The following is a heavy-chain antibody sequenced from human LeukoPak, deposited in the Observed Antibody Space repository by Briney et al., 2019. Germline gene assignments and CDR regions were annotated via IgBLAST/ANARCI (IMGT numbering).Heavy chain of an antibody. D-gene: IGHD5-24*01. V-gene: IGHV3-13*01. Sequence: GGSLRLSCAASGFTFSSYDMHWVRQATGKGLEWVSAIGTAGDTYYPGSVKGRFTISRENAKNSLYLQMNSLRAGDTAVYYCARGDGYNDAEYLQHWGQGTLVTVS. CDR3: ARGDGYNDAEYLQH. CDR1: GFTFSSYD. J-gene: IGHJ1*01. CDR2: IGTAGDT.